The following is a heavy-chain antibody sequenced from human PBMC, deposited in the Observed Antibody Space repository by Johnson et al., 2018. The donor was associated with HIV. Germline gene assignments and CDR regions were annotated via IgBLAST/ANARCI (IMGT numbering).Heavy chain of an antibody. Sequence: EVQLVESGGGLVQPGGSLRLSCAASGFSISSNYMSWIRQAPGKGLEWVANIKEDGSDKYYVDSVKGRFTISRDNVQNSLSLQRNSLRPEDTAVYYCARDSPGESTMVQGVIGIWSQGTMVTVSS. CDR1: GFSISSNY. CDR2: IKEDGSDK. CDR3: ARDSPGESTMVQGVIGI. V-gene: IGHV3-7*01. J-gene: IGHJ3*02. D-gene: IGHD3-10*01.